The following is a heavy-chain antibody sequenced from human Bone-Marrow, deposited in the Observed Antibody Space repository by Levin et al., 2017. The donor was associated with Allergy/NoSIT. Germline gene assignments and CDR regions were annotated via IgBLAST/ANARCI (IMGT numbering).Heavy chain of an antibody. D-gene: IGHD5-18*01. CDR1: GYSFTSYW. Sequence: KRGESLKISCEGSGYSFTSYWIGWVRQMPGRGLEWVAIISPGDSNTAYSPSFRGQVTISADKSISTAYLQWSSLKASDTALYYCAITRAYGHGYFDYWGQGTLVTVSS. V-gene: IGHV5-51*01. J-gene: IGHJ4*02. CDR3: AITRAYGHGYFDY. CDR2: ISPGDSNT.